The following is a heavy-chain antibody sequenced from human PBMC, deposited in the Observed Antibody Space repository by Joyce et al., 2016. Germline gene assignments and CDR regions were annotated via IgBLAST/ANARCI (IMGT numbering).Heavy chain of an antibody. CDR3: AKDTSGWYFDY. V-gene: IGHV3-30*18. Sequence: QVQLVESGGGVVQPGRSLRLSCAASGFTFKNYGMHWVRQAPGKGLEWVAVISYYGSYKYSIDSVKGRFTISRDNSKTTLYLQMNSLRAEDTAVYYCAKDTSGWYFDYWGQGTLVTVSS. CDR2: ISYYGSYK. D-gene: IGHD6-19*01. CDR1: GFTFKNYG. J-gene: IGHJ4*02.